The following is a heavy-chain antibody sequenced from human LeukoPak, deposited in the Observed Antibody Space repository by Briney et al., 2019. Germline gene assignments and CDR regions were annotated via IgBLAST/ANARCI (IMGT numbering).Heavy chain of an antibody. D-gene: IGHD1-26*01. Sequence: ASVKVSCKASGYTFTGYYMHWVRQAPGQGLEWMGWINPNSSVTNYAQNFQGRVTMTRDTSINTAYLELSRLTSDDTAVYYCGRGREKVGATVMGYWGQGTLVTVSS. CDR3: GRGREKVGATVMGY. CDR1: GYTFTGYY. V-gene: IGHV1-2*02. J-gene: IGHJ4*02. CDR2: INPNSSVT.